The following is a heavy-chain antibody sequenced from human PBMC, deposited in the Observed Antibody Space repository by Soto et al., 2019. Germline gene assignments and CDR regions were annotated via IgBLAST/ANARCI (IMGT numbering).Heavy chain of an antibody. CDR2: ISSSSSTI. V-gene: IGHV3-48*02. J-gene: IGHJ6*02. Sequence: GGFLRLSCAPSGFTFSSYSRNWVRQAPGKGLEWVSYISSSSSTIYYADSVKGRFTISRDNAKNSLYLQMNSLRDEDTAVYYCARDVRYSYYDFWSGYYPGSDYYGMDVWGQGTTVTVSS. D-gene: IGHD3-3*01. CDR3: ARDVRYSYYDFWSGYYPGSDYYGMDV. CDR1: GFTFSSYS.